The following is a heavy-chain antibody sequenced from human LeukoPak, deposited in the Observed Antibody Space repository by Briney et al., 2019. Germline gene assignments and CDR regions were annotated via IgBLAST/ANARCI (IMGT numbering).Heavy chain of an antibody. CDR1: GFTFSSYA. D-gene: IGHD6-13*01. J-gene: IGHJ5*02. Sequence: GGSLRLSCAASGFTFSSYAMHWVRQAPGKGLEWVAVISYDGSNKYYADSVKGRFTISRDNSKNTLYLQMNSLRAEDTAVYYCARVVRAAAGTGGPWFDPWGRGTLVTVSS. CDR2: ISYDGSNK. V-gene: IGHV3-30-3*01. CDR3: ARVVRAAAGTGGPWFDP.